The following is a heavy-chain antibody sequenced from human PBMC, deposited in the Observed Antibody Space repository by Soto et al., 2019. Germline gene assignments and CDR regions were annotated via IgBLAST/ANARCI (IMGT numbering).Heavy chain of an antibody. CDR3: ARDRCSGGSCDSWDS. CDR1: GGTFSSYT. J-gene: IGHJ4*02. Sequence: SVKVSCKASGGTFSSYTISWVRQAPGQGLEWMGRIIPILGIANYAQKFQGRVTITADKSTSTAYMELSSLRAEDTAVYYCARDRCSGGSCDSWDSWGQGTPVTVSS. V-gene: IGHV1-69*04. CDR2: IIPILGIA. D-gene: IGHD2-15*01.